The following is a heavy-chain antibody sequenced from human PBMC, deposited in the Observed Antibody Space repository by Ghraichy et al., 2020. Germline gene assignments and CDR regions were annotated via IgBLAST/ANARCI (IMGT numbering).Heavy chain of an antibody. Sequence: GGSLRLSCVVSGFTFSNYNMNWVRQAPGKGLEWVSYISTISNTIYYANSVKGRFTISRDNAENSLYLQMNSLRAEDTAVNYCARDAYNWNYDPDAFDIWGQGTMVTVSS. D-gene: IGHD1-7*01. J-gene: IGHJ3*02. CDR2: ISTISNTI. V-gene: IGHV3-48*01. CDR3: ARDAYNWNYDPDAFDI. CDR1: GFTFSNYN.